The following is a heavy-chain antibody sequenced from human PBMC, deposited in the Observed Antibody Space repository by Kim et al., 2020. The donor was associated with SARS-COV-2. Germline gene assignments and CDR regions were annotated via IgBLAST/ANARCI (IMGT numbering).Heavy chain of an antibody. CDR2: INSDGSST. D-gene: IGHD3-10*01. Sequence: GGSLRLSCAASGFTFSSYWMHWVRQAPGKGLVWVSRINSDGSSTSYADSVKGRFTISRDNAKNTLYLQMNSLRAEDTAVYYCAREGYYYGSGTWFDPWGQGTLVTVSS. V-gene: IGHV3-74*01. CDR3: AREGYYYGSGTWFDP. CDR1: GFTFSSYW. J-gene: IGHJ5*02.